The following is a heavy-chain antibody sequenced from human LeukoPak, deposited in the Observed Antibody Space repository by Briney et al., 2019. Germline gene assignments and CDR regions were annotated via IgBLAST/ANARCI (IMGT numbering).Heavy chain of an antibody. CDR1: GFSVSDRA. CDR2: MYASGTI. Sequence: GGSLRLTCEASGFSVSDRAMSWVRQAPGKGLEWVAVMYASGTIYYGWSVQGRFTISRDDSKNTMFLQMTFLSAEDTAFYYCARGGARTVTPFDSWGQGTLVTVSS. D-gene: IGHD4-17*01. V-gene: IGHV3-53*01. J-gene: IGHJ4*02. CDR3: ARGGARTVTPFDS.